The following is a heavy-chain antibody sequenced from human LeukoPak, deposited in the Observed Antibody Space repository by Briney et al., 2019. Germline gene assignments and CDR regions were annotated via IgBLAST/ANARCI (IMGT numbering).Heavy chain of an antibody. Sequence: GESLKISCQGSGYRFTSYWIGWVRQRPGKGLEWMGIIYPGDSDTKYSPPFQGQVTISVDKTINTAYLQWSSLKASDTAMYYCARREIPSSGWDYWGQGTLVTVSS. V-gene: IGHV5-51*01. CDR3: ARREIPSSGWDY. D-gene: IGHD6-19*01. CDR1: GYRFTSYW. J-gene: IGHJ4*02. CDR2: IYPGDSDT.